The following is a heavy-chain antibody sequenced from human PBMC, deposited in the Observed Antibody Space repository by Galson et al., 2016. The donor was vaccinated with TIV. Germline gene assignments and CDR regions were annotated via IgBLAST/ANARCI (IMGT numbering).Heavy chain of an antibody. CDR3: ARVSRREVTDGYFNL. Sequence: QSGAEVKKTGESLKISCRGSGYPFSGYYIGWVRQVPGKGLEWVGVIYPDDSDTRYSPTFQGQVIISADKSTTTAYLQWSSLKASDTAMYYCARVSRREVTDGYFNLWGRGTLFTVPS. V-gene: IGHV5-51*03. CDR2: IYPDDSDT. D-gene: IGHD2-21*02. J-gene: IGHJ2*01. CDR1: GYPFSGYY.